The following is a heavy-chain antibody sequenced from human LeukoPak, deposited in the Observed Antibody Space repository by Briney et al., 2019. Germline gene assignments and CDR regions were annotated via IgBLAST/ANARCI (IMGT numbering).Heavy chain of an antibody. D-gene: IGHD2-8*01. V-gene: IGHV3-7*01. CDR2: INQDGSAK. CDR1: GFTFSSYW. Sequence: GSLRLSCAASGFTFSSYWMSWVHQAPGKGLEWVANINQDGSAKYYMDSVKGRFTISRDSAKNSLYLQMNSLRAEDTAVYYCAKIYCTTTDCYYDYWGHGALVTVSS. CDR3: AKIYCTTTDCYYDY. J-gene: IGHJ4*03.